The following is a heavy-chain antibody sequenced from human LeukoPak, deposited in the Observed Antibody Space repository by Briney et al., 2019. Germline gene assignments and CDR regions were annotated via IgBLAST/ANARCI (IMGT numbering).Heavy chain of an antibody. V-gene: IGHV3-30-3*01. CDR3: ARDLTGYSSSRYDY. J-gene: IGHJ4*02. CDR2: ISYDGSNK. Sequence: GGSLRLSCAASGSTFSSYAMHWVRQAPGKGLEWVAVISYDGSNKYYADSVKGRFTISRDNSKNTLYLQMNSLRAEDTAVYYCARDLTGYSSSRYDYWGQGTLVTVSS. CDR1: GSTFSSYA. D-gene: IGHD6-13*01.